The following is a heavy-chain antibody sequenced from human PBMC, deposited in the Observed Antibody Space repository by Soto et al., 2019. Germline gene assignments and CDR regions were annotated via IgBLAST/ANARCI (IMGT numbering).Heavy chain of an antibody. CDR1: EFTFSSYS. J-gene: IGHJ5*02. Sequence: EVQLVESGGGLVKPGGSLRLSCAASEFTFSSYSMHWVRQAPGKGLEWVSSIDSSSVYTFYADSVKGRFTVSRANAQNSLYLQMNSLRAEDTAVYYCARALGGATPASWGQGTLVTVSS. D-gene: IGHD1-26*01. CDR3: ARALGGATPAS. V-gene: IGHV3-21*01. CDR2: IDSSSVYT.